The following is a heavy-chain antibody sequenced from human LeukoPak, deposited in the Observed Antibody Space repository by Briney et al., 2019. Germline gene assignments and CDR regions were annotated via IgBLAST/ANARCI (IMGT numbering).Heavy chain of an antibody. CDR1: GFTFSSNA. D-gene: IGHD3-10*01. CDR2: ISYDESNK. Sequence: GGSLRLSCAASGFTFSSNAMHWVRQAPGKGLEWVAVISYDESNKYYADSVKGRFTISRDNSRNTLYLQMNSLRAEDTAVYYCAKDGVWIGEKKANMDIWGKGTTV. CDR3: AKDGVWIGEKKANMDI. V-gene: IGHV3-30*04. J-gene: IGHJ6*03.